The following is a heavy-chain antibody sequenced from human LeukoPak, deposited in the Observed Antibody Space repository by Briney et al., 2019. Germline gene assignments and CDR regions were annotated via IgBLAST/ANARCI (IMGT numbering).Heavy chain of an antibody. CDR2: IYHSGST. V-gene: IGHV4-38-2*01. J-gene: IGHJ4*02. CDR3: ASYSSSWASY. Sequence: PSETLSLTCAVSGYSISSGYYWGWLRQPPGKGPEWIGSIYHSGSTYYNPSLKSRVTISGDTSKNPFSLKLSSVTAADTVVYYCASYSSSWASYGGQGTLVTVSS. D-gene: IGHD6-13*01. CDR1: GYSISSGYY.